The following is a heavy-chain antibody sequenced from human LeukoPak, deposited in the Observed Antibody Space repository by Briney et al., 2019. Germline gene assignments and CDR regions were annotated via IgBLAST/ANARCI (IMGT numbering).Heavy chain of an antibody. CDR2: ISAGGGST. D-gene: IGHD2-2*01. V-gene: IGHV3-23*01. Sequence: GGSLRLSCVISGFTFSSYTMSWVRQAPGNGLEWVSGISAGGGSTYHADSVKGRFTISRDNSKNTLFLQMNSLRAEDTAVYYCAKEGRSSTPGYWGQGTLVTVSS. CDR1: GFTFSSYT. J-gene: IGHJ4*02. CDR3: AKEGRSSTPGY.